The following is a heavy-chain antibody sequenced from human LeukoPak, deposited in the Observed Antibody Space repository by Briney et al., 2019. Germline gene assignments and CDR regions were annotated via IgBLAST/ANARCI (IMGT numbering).Heavy chain of an antibody. CDR2: TSGSGVDK. J-gene: IGHJ6*03. CDR3: ARGQAHYYYYMDV. Sequence: GGSLRLSCAASGFSFNTYAMSWVRQAPGKGLEWVSATSGSGVDKYYAESVRGRFTISRDNSKNTLYLQMNSLKPEDTAVYYCARGQAHYYYYMDVWGKGTTVTVSS. V-gene: IGHV3-23*01. CDR1: GFSFNTYA.